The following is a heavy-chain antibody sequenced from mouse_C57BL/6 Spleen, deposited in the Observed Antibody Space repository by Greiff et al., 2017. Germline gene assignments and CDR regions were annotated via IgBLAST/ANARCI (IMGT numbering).Heavy chain of an antibody. Sequence: DVMLVESGGGLVKPGGSLKLSCAASGFTFSDYGMHWVRQAPEKGLEWVAYISSGSSTIYYADTVKGRFTISRDNAKNTLFLQMIRLRSEDTAMYYCASKGMVGWFADWGQGNMVTVSA. CDR1: GFTFSDYG. CDR2: ISSGSSTI. V-gene: IGHV5-17*01. D-gene: IGHD2-2*01. CDR3: ASKGMVGWFAD. J-gene: IGHJ3*01.